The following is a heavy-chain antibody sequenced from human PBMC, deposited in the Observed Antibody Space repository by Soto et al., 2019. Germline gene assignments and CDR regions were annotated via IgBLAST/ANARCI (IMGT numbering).Heavy chain of an antibody. Sequence: EVQLVESGGVVVQPGGSLRLSCAASGFTFDDYTMHWVRQAPGKGLEWVSLISWDGGSTFYADSVKGRFTISRDNSKKSLYLQMNSLRTEDTALYYCSKTERRSLEWLLFDYWGQGTLVTVSS. CDR3: SKTERRSLEWLLFDY. J-gene: IGHJ4*02. D-gene: IGHD3-3*01. CDR2: ISWDGGST. V-gene: IGHV3-43*01. CDR1: GFTFDDYT.